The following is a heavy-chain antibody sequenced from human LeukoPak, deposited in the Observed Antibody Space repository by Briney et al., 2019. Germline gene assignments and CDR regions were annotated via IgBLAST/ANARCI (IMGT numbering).Heavy chain of an antibody. CDR2: IYYSGST. CDR3: ARYYDTFWPNLYYYMDV. D-gene: IGHD3-9*01. Sequence: SDTLSLTCTVSGGSISSYYWSWIRQPPGKGLEWIGYIYYSGSTNYNPSLKSRVTISVDTSKNQFSLKLSSVTAADTAVYYCARYYDTFWPNLYYYMDVWGKGTTVTVSS. J-gene: IGHJ6*03. V-gene: IGHV4-59*07. CDR1: GGSISSYY.